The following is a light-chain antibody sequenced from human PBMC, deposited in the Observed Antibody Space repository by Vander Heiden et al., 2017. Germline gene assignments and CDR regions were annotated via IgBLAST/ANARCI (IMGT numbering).Light chain of an antibody. CDR2: GAS. Sequence: EIVLTQSPGTLSLSPGERATLSCSASQSVSSSYLAWYQQKPGKAPRLLIYGASSRATGIPDRFSGSGSGTDFTLTISRLEPEDFAVYYCQQYGSSPPTFGQGTKVEIK. CDR3: QQYGSSPPT. J-gene: IGKJ1*01. CDR1: QSVSSSY. V-gene: IGKV3-20*01.